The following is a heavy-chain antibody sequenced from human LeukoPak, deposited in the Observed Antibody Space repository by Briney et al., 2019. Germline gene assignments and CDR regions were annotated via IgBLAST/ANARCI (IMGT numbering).Heavy chain of an antibody. CDR1: GFPFSGYG. V-gene: IGHV3-33*01. CDR3: ATGGNFDYSH. Sequence: GGSLRLSCAASGFPFSGYGVHWVRQAPGKGLEWVAVAYGDGSSQYYADSVKGRFSISKDISKNTLSLQMNSLRADDTAVYSCATGGNFDYSHWGQGTLVTVSS. D-gene: IGHD4-11*01. CDR2: AYGDGSSQ. J-gene: IGHJ1*01.